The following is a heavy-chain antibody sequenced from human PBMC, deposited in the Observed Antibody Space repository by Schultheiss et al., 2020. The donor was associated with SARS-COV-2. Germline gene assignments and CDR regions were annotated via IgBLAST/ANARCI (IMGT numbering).Heavy chain of an antibody. CDR2: IYHSGST. CDR3: ARGGWFDP. D-gene: IGHD3-16*01. V-gene: IGHV4-4*02. J-gene: IGHJ5*02. CDR1: GGSISSSNW. Sequence: GSLRLSCAVSGGSISSSNWWSWVRQPPGKGLEWIGEIYHSGSTYYNPSLKSRVTISVDTSKNQFSLKLTSVIAADTAVYYCARGGWFDPWGQGTLVTVSS.